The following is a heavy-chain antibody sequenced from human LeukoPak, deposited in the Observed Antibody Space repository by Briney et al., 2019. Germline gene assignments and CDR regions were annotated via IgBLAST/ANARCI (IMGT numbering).Heavy chain of an antibody. CDR3: ARRAPYFNYYMDV. Sequence: SETLSLTCTVSGGSISGYYWIWIRQPPGKGLEWIGYIYSSGTTKYNPSLRSRVTISVDTSKMQFSPNLSSVTAADTAPYFCARRAPYFNYYMDVWGKGTTVTVSS. CDR2: IYSSGTT. CDR1: GGSISGYY. J-gene: IGHJ6*03. V-gene: IGHV4-59*01.